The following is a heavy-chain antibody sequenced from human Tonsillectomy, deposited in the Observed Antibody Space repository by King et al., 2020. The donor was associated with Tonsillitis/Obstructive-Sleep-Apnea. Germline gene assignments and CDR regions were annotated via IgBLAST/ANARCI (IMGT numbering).Heavy chain of an antibody. V-gene: IGHV5-51*03. J-gene: IGHJ5*02. D-gene: IGHD2-2*01. CDR1: GYSFISYW. CDR3: ARLEIVVVTSAIPPGKNWFDP. Sequence: VQLVESGAEVKKPGESLKISCKGSGYSFISYWIGWVRQMPGKGLEWMGIIYPGDSDTRYSPSFQGQVTISADKSINTAYLQWSSLKASDTAMYYCARLEIVVVTSAIPPGKNWFDPWGQGTLVTVSS. CDR2: IYPGDSDT.